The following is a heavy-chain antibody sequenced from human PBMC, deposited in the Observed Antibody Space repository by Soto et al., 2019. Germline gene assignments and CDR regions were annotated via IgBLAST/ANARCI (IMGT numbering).Heavy chain of an antibody. CDR3: ADTTVTEGGAFDI. D-gene: IGHD4-17*01. Sequence: SVKVSCKASGFTFTSSAMQWVRQARGQRLEWIGWIVVGSGNTNYAQKFQERVTITRDMSTSTAYMELSSLRSEDTAVYYCADTTVTEGGAFDIWGQGTMVTVSS. CDR2: IVVGSGNT. CDR1: GFTFTSSA. V-gene: IGHV1-58*02. J-gene: IGHJ3*02.